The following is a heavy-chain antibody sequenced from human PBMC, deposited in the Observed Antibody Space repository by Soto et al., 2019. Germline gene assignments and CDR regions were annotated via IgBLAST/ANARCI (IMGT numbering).Heavy chain of an antibody. J-gene: IGHJ4*01. CDR2: TYYRSKWYY. CDR1: GDSVSSNSAG. Sequence: QVQLQQSGPGLVKPSQTLSLTCAITGDSVSSNSAGWSWVRQSPSRGLEWLGRTYYRSKWYYEEAVSVRGRITINPETSKTQFSLQLNSVTPEDTAVYFCARGEQYSGRIFDYWGQGTLVTVSS. V-gene: IGHV6-1*01. D-gene: IGHD1-26*01. CDR3: ARGEQYSGRIFDY.